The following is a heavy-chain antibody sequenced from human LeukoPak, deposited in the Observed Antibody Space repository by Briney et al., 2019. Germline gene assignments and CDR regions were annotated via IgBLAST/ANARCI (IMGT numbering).Heavy chain of an antibody. Sequence: SETLSLTCSVSSGFISSYYWTWIRQSPGKGLEWIGYIYYTGSTSYNPSLQSRVTISVDTSKNQFSLKLSSVTAADTAVYYCARLVGRKNAFDIWGQGTMVTVSS. J-gene: IGHJ3*02. D-gene: IGHD1-26*01. CDR1: SGFISSYY. CDR3: ARLVGRKNAFDI. V-gene: IGHV4-59*08. CDR2: IYYTGST.